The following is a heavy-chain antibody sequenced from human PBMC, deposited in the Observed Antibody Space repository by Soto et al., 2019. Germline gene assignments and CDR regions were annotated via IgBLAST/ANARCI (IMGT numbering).Heavy chain of an antibody. V-gene: IGHV4-30-2*01. CDR1: GDSISRGDNS. J-gene: IGHJ5*02. D-gene: IGHD2-2*01. Sequence: SETLSLTCTVSGDSISRGDNSWSWIRQPPGQGLEWIGYIFRSGSSFSNPSLRSRVTLSVDTSKNQFSLSLSTVTAADTALYYCARGLGYCSTTTCSEDWFDPWGPGTLVTVSS. CDR3: ARGLGYCSTTTCSEDWFDP. CDR2: IFRSGSS.